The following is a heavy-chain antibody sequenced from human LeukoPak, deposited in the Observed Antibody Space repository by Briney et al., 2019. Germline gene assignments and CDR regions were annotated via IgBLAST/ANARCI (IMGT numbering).Heavy chain of an antibody. CDR3: ARHTKDWNDGPYYFDY. CDR2: IYYSRSN. V-gene: IGHV4-39*01. D-gene: IGHD1-1*01. CDR1: GGSISSNNYY. Sequence: SETLSLTCTVSGGSISSNNYYWDWIRQPPGKGLEWIGCIYYSRSNYYNPSLKSRVTISVDTSKNQFSLKLSSVTAADTAVYYCARHTKDWNDGPYYFDYWGQGTLVTVSS. J-gene: IGHJ4*02.